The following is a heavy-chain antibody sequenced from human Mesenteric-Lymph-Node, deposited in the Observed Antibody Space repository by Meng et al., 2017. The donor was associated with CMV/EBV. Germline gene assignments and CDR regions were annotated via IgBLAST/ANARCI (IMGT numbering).Heavy chain of an antibody. CDR2: VYSSGTT. V-gene: IGHV4-39*01. D-gene: IGHD2-2*01. Sequence: SGGSIGSSGYYWGWIRQPTGKGLEWIGSVYSSGTTYNNPSLKSRITISLDTSKNQFSLNLSSVTAADTGVYYCASRYCSTTTCLFDSWGQGTLVTVSS. J-gene: IGHJ4*02. CDR3: ASRYCSTTTCLFDS. CDR1: GGSIGSSGYY.